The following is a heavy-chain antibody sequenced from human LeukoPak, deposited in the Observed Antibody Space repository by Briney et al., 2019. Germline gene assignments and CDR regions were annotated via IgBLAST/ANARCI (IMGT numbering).Heavy chain of an antibody. CDR2: ISAYNGNT. CDR1: GHTFTSYG. D-gene: IGHD6-13*01. J-gene: IGHJ5*02. CDR3: AITGGGYSSTSYNWFDP. V-gene: IGHV1-18*01. Sequence: ASVKVSCKASGHTFTSYGISWVRQAPGQGLEWMGWISAYNGNTNYAQKLQGRVTMTTDTSTSTAYMELRSLRSDGTAVYYCAITGGGYSSTSYNWFDPWGQGTLVTVSS.